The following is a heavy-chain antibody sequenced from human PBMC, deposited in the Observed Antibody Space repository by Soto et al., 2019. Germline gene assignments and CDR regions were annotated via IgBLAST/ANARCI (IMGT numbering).Heavy chain of an antibody. CDR3: ARLTDYYYYMDV. Sequence: SETLSLTCTVSGGSISTYYWSWIRQPPGTGLEWIGYIFNTGRTNYNPSLKSRVTISVDTSKNQFSLKLSSVTAADTAVYYCARLTDYYYYMDVWGKGTTVTVSS. J-gene: IGHJ6*03. V-gene: IGHV4-59*08. CDR2: IFNTGRT. CDR1: GGSISTYY.